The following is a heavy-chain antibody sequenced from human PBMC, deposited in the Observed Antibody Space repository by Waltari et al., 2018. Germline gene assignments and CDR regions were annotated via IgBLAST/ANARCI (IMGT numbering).Heavy chain of an antibody. CDR2: INTDGSIT. CDR3: VMYSSSFLGDC. J-gene: IGHJ4*02. V-gene: IGHV3-74*01. Sequence: EVQLVESGGGLVQPGGSLRLPWAASGFIFNNYWMHWVRQAPGKGLVSVSHINTDGSITNYADSVKGRFTISRDNAKNTLFLQMNSLRAEDTAVYYCVMYSSSFLGDCWGQGTLVTVSS. CDR1: GFIFNNYW. D-gene: IGHD6-13*01.